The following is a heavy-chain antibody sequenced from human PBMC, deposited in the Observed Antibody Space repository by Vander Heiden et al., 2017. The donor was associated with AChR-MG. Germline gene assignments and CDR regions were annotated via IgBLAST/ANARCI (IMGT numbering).Heavy chain of an antibody. J-gene: IGHJ4*02. D-gene: IGHD3-10*01. Sequence: QVQLQGSGPGLVKPSETLSLTCIVFNASINSYYLSWIRQTAAKGLEWIGRIHTSGSTNYNPSLKSRVSMSFDASNNRFSLKLASVTAADTAVYYCARDQGIRGYFDSWGQGNVVTVSS. CDR3: ARDQGIRGYFDS. CDR2: IHTSGST. V-gene: IGHV4-4*07. CDR1: NASINSYY.